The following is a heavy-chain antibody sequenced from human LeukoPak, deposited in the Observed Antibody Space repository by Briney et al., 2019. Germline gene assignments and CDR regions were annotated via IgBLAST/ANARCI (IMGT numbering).Heavy chain of an antibody. CDR3: ARRPYYYYYMDV. V-gene: IGHV3-64*01. J-gene: IGHJ6*03. CDR2: ISSNGGST. Sequence: PGGSLRLSCAASGFTFSSYAMHWVRQAPGKGLEYVSAISSNGGSTYYANSVKGRFTISRDNSKNTLYLQMGSLRAEDMAVYNCARRPYYYYYMDVWGKGTTVTVSS. CDR1: GFTFSSYA.